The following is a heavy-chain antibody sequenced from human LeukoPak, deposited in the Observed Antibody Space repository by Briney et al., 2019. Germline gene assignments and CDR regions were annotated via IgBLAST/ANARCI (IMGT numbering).Heavy chain of an antibody. J-gene: IGHJ5*02. CDR3: AGVSVRTKERYGYCSSTSCPLFDP. CDR1: GGTFSSYA. CDR2: IIPILGIA. D-gene: IGHD2-2*01. V-gene: IGHV1-69*04. Sequence: GASVKVSCKASGGTFSSYAISWVRQAPGQGLEWMGRIIPILGIANYAQKFQGRVTITADKSTSTAYMELSSLRSEDTAVYHCAGVSVRTKERYGYCSSTSCPLFDPWGQGTLVTVSS.